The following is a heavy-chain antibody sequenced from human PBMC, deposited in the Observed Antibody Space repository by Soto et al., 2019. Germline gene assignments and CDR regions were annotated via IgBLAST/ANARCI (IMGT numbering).Heavy chain of an antibody. D-gene: IGHD6-13*01. J-gene: IGHJ4*02. V-gene: IGHV4-61*01. CDR2: IYYSGST. CDR3: ARDIAAADHAYYFDY. Sequence: PSETLSLTCTVSGGSVSSGSYYWSWIRQPPGKGLEWIGYIYYSGSTNYNPSLKSRVTISVDTSKNQFSLKLSSVTAADTAVYYCARDIAAADHAYYFDYWGQGTLVTVSS. CDR1: GGSVSSGSYY.